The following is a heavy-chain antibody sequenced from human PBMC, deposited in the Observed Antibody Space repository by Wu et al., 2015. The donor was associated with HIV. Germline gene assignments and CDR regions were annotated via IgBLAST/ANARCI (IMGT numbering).Heavy chain of an antibody. V-gene: IGHV1-18*01. J-gene: IGHJ4*02. CDR3: ARIELGLRGSSWYNHDY. CDR2: ISTLKGHT. CDR1: SAAFSTYG. D-gene: IGHD6-13*01. Sequence: QVHVVQSGAEVKKPGDSVKVSCKASSAAFSTYGIAWVRQAPGQGLEFLGWISTLKGHTYLEQKFRGRVTMTTDTPSKIVYLELRSLRSDDTAVYYCARIELGLRGSSWYNHDYWGQGTLVTVSS.